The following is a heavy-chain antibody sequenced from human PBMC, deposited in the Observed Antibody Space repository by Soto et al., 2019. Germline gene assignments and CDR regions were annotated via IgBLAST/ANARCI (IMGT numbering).Heavy chain of an antibody. J-gene: IGHJ5*02. D-gene: IGHD5-12*01. CDR1: GFSVSSNS. CDR2: IHSDVTT. CDR3: ARELSGSWYNWFDP. V-gene: IGHV3-53*01. Sequence: ESLRLFCAASGFSVSSNSMSWVRQAPGKGLEWVSVIHSDVTTYYADSVKGRFIISRDNSKDTLYLQMNRLRAEDTAVYYCARELSGSWYNWFDPWGQGTLVTVSS.